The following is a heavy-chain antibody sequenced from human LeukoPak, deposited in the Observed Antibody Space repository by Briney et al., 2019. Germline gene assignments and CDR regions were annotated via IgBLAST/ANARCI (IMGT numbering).Heavy chain of an antibody. CDR3: ARVPEVVPAVCYGMDV. D-gene: IGHD2-2*01. CDR2: IYPSGGST. J-gene: IGHJ6*02. Sequence: ASVKVSCKASGYTFTTYYMHWVRQAPGQGLDRMGIIYPSGGSTSYAQKFQDRATMTRETSTSTVYMELRSLRSEDTAVYYWARVPEVVPAVCYGMDVWGQGTTVTVSS. CDR1: GYTFTTYY. V-gene: IGHV1-46*01.